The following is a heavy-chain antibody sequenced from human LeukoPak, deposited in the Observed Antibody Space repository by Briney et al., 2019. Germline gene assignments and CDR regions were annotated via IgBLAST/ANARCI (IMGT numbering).Heavy chain of an antibody. V-gene: IGHV3-48*01. CDR3: AQVGGMAQDV. J-gene: IGHJ6*04. Sequence: GGSLRLSCAASGFTFSSHGINWVRQAPGKGLEWVSYISSSSSTINYADSVKGRFTISRDNSKNTLYLQMNSLRAEDTAVYYCAQVGGMAQDVWGKGTTVTVSS. CDR1: GFTFSSHG. D-gene: IGHD1-26*01. CDR2: ISSSSSTI.